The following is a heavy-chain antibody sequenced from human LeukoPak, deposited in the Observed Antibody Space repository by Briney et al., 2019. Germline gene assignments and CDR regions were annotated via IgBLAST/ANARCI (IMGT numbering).Heavy chain of an antibody. CDR3: ARVAGSFWSGYPGDY. D-gene: IGHD3-3*01. CDR2: ISAYNGNT. J-gene: IGHJ4*02. V-gene: IGHV1-18*01. Sequence: GASVKVSCKASGYTFTSYGISWVRQAPGQGLEWMGWISAYNGNTNYAQKLQGRVTMTTDTSTSTAYMELRSLRSDDTAVYYCARVAGSFWSGYPGDYWGQGTLVTVSS. CDR1: GYTFTSYG.